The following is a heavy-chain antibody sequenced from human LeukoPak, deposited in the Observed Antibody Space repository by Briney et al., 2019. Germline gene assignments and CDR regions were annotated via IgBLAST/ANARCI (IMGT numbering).Heavy chain of an antibody. CDR1: GASISGHY. D-gene: IGHD1-14*01. V-gene: IGHV4-59*11. CDR2: ISHIGST. Sequence: PSETLSLNCTVSGASISGHYLTWLRQAPGKGLEWIGYISHIGSTNYDPSLKSRVTISVDTSKNQFSLKLTSVTAADTAVYYCARDRISINALDMWGQGTLVTVSS. J-gene: IGHJ3*02. CDR3: ARDRISINALDM.